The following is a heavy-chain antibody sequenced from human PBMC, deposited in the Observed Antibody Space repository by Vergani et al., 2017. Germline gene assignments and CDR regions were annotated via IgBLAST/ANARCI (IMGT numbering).Heavy chain of an antibody. CDR1: GYTFSNYY. J-gene: IGHJ4*02. D-gene: IGHD3-9*01. V-gene: IGHV1-46*03. CDR3: ARGDYGILTGYRY. CDR2: INPSGGHT. Sequence: QVQVVPSGAEVKKSGASVKVSCKTSGYTFSNYYMHWVRQAPGQGLEWMGIINPSGGHTNYAQKFKGRVTMTRDTSTSTVYMELSSLRSEDTAIYYCARGDYGILTGYRYWGQGTLVTVSA.